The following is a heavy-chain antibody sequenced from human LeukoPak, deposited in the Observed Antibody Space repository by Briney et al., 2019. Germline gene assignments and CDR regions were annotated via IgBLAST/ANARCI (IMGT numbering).Heavy chain of an antibody. CDR3: ASAAAAGRSGWFDP. D-gene: IGHD6-13*01. J-gene: IGHJ5*02. CDR1: GGSISSSKW. Sequence: SETLSLTCAVSGGSISSSKWWSWVRQPPGKGLEWSGEIYHSGSTTYNPSLKSRVTISVDKSKNQFSLKLSSVTAADTAVYYCASAAAAGRSGWFDPWGQGTLVTVSS. V-gene: IGHV4-4*02. CDR2: IYHSGST.